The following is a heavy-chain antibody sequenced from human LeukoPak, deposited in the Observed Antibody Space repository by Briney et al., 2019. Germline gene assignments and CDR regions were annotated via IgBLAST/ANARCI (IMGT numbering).Heavy chain of an antibody. J-gene: IGHJ4*02. CDR3: ARGHSSGWTFDY. CDR1: GYTFTSYD. V-gene: IGHV1-8*01. D-gene: IGHD6-19*01. CDR2: MNPNSGNT. Sequence: ASVKVSCKASGYTFTSYDINRMRQATGQGLEWMGWMNPNSGNTGYAQKFQGRVTMTRNTSISTAYMELSSLRSEDTAVYYCARGHSSGWTFDYWGQGTLVTVSS.